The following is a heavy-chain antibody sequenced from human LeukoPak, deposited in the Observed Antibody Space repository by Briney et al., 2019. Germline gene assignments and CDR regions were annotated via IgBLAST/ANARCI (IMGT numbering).Heavy chain of an antibody. Sequence: GGSLRLSCAASGFTFSIYGMHWVRQAPGKGLEWVAFIAHDGGNKYYADSVKGRFTISRDNAKDTLYLQMNSLRAEDTAVYYCARGPGWDYWGQGTLVTVSS. V-gene: IGHV3-30*02. CDR3: ARGPGWDY. D-gene: IGHD6-19*01. CDR2: IAHDGGNK. J-gene: IGHJ4*02. CDR1: GFTFSIYG.